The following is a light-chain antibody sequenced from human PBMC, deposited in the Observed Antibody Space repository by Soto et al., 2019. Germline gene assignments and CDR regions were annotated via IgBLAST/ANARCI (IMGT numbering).Light chain of an antibody. J-gene: IGKJ1*01. Sequence: DIQMTQSPSSLSASVGDRVSITCRASQSISSYLNWYQQKPGKAPKLLIYAASSLQSGVPSRFTDGGSGTEFTLTISSLQPEDFATYYCQQGYSTPQTFGQGTKVDNK. CDR2: AAS. CDR1: QSISSY. CDR3: QQGYSTPQT. V-gene: IGKV1-39*01.